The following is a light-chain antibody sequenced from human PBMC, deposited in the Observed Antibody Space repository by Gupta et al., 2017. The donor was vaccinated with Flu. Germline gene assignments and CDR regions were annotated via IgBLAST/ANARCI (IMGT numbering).Light chain of an antibody. V-gene: IGKV4-1*01. CDR3: QQDSSTPRT. J-gene: IGKJ1*01. CDR2: WAS. CDR1: QSVLYSCTTKNH. Sequence: SLGARATINCKSRQSVLYSCTTKNHIAWHQYKLGQPPELLIYWASTRESGVPDPFNDRDSGTAFSLTIRSMPAEDVAVYYCQQDSSTPRTFGEGSKVETK.